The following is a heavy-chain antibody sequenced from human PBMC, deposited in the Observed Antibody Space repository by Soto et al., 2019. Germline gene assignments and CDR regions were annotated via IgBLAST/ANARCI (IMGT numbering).Heavy chain of an antibody. D-gene: IGHD6-19*01. V-gene: IGHV1-18*01. CDR3: ARDPIAVAGTQHNWFDP. CDR2: ISAYNGNT. Sequence: GASVKVSCKASGYTFTSYGISWVRQAPGQGLEWMGWISAYNGNTNYAQKLQGRVTMTTDTSTSTAYMELRSLRSDDTVVYYCARDPIAVAGTQHNWFDPWGQGTLVTVSS. J-gene: IGHJ5*02. CDR1: GYTFTSYG.